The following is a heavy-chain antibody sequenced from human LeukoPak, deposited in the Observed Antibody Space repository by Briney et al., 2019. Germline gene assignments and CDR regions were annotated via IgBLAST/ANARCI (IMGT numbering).Heavy chain of an antibody. CDR3: ARGVWPSAYYYYGMDV. CDR2: NYHSGST. J-gene: IGHJ6*01. CDR1: GDSLSSYY. Sequence: SETPSLTCTVSGDSLSSYYWTWIRQPPGKGLEWIGYNYHSGSTNYDPSLKSRVTISVDTSKNQFSLKLGSVTAADTAVYYCARGVWPSAYYYYGMDVWGQGTTVTVSS. D-gene: IGHD3-16*01. V-gene: IGHV4-59*01.